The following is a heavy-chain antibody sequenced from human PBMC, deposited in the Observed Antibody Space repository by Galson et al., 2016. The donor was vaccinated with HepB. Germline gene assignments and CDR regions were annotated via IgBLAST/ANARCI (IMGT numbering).Heavy chain of an antibody. Sequence: SLRLSCAASGFTFRSYALSWVRQAPGKGLEWVLAISGSGDSTYDADSVKGRFTISRDNSKNTLYLQMNSLRAEDAAVYYCANHLAQVPVAIIHYWGQGTLVTVSS. V-gene: IGHV3-23*01. CDR2: ISGSGDST. D-gene: IGHD2-2*01. J-gene: IGHJ4*02. CDR3: ANHLAQVPVAIIHY. CDR1: GFTFRSYA.